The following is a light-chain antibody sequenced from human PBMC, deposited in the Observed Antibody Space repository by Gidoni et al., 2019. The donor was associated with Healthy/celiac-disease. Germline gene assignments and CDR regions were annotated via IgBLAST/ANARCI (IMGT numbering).Light chain of an antibody. Sequence: QSALTQPASVSGSPGQSITISCTGTSSDDGGYNHVSWYQQHPGKAPKLMIYEVRNRPSGVSNRFSGSKSGNTASLTISGLQAEYVADYYCSSYTSSSTLVVIGGGTKLTVL. CDR1: SSDDGGYNH. V-gene: IGLV2-14*01. J-gene: IGLJ2*01. CDR3: SSYTSSSTLVV. CDR2: EVR.